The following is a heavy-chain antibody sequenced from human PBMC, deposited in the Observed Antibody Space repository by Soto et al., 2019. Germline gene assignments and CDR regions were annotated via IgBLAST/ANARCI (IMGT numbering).Heavy chain of an antibody. D-gene: IGHD2-15*01. J-gene: IGHJ3*02. V-gene: IGHV3-64*01. CDR3: ARGDCSGGSCYSGPDAFDI. Sequence: ESGGGLVQPGGSLRLSCAASGFTFSSYAMHWVRQAPGKGLEYVSAISSNGGSTYYANSVKGRFTISRDNSKNTLYLQMGSLRAEDMAVYYCARGDCSGGSCYSGPDAFDIWGQGTMVTVSS. CDR2: ISSNGGST. CDR1: GFTFSSYA.